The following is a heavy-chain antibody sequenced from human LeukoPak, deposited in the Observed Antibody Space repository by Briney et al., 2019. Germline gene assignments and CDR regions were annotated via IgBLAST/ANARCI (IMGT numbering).Heavy chain of an antibody. CDR2: IYSGGST. CDR3: ARGDYDILTGGEYFQH. D-gene: IGHD3-9*01. J-gene: IGHJ1*01. CDR1: GFTVSSNY. Sequence: GGSLRLSCAASGFTVSSNYMSWVRQAPGKGVEWVSVIYSGGSTYYADSVKGRFTISRDNSKNTLYLQMNSLRAEDTAVYYCARGDYDILTGGEYFQHWGQGTLVTVSS. V-gene: IGHV3-53*01.